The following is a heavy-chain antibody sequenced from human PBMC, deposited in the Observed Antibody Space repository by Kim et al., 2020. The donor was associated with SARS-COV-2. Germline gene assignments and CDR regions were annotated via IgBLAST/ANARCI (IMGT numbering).Heavy chain of an antibody. CDR3: ATVVFYYDAGYFKN. D-gene: IGHD3-22*01. J-gene: IGHJ1*01. V-gene: IGHV3-66*01. Sequence: DSVKGRLIISRDHSKNTLYLQMNSLGAEDTAVYYCATVVFYYDAGYFKNWGQGTLVIVSS.